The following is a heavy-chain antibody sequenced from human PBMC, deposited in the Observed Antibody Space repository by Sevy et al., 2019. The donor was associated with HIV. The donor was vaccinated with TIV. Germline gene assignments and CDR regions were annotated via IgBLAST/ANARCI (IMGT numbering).Heavy chain of an antibody. V-gene: IGHV2-70*01. Sequence: SGPTLVKPTQTLTLTCTFSGFSLTTSGMYVSWIRQPPGKALEWLALIDSDDDKYYNTTLKTRLTISRDTSRNQVVLNMTNMDPVDTATYYCARIRGGREGVRPFDVWGQGTMVTVSS. D-gene: IGHD3-16*01. CDR3: ARIRGGREGVRPFDV. CDR2: IDSDDDK. CDR1: GFSLTTSGMY. J-gene: IGHJ3*01.